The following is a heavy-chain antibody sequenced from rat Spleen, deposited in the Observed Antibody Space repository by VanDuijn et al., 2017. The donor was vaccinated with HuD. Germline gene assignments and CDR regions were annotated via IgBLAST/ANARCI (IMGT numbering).Heavy chain of an antibody. V-gene: IGHV5-20*01. J-gene: IGHJ3*01. Sequence: EVQLVESDGGLVQPGRSLKLSCAASGFTFSDYYMAWVRQAPTRGLEWVATISYDGSNTYYRDSVKGRFTISRDNAKSTLYLQMNSLRSEDTATYYCTVSLATVNWFAYWGQGTLVTVSS. CDR2: ISYDGSNT. CDR1: GFTFSDYY. D-gene: IGHD1-10*01. CDR3: TVSLATVNWFAY.